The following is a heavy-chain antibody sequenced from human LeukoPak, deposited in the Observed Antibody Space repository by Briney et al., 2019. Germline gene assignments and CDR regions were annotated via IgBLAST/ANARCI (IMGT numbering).Heavy chain of an antibody. V-gene: IGHV1-2*02. D-gene: IGHD3-22*01. CDR1: GYTFTDYY. CDR3: ARGSSYDSSAYYAWFDP. Sequence: GASVKVSCKASGYTFTDYYLYWVRQAPGQGLEWMGWINPNSGGTNYAQKFQGRVTMTRDTSISTAYMELSRLRSDDTAVYYCARGSSYDSSAYYAWFDPWGQGILVTVSS. CDR2: INPNSGGT. J-gene: IGHJ5*02.